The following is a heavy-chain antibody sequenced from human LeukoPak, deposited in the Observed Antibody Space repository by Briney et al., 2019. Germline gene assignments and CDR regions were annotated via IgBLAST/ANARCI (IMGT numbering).Heavy chain of an antibody. J-gene: IGHJ4*02. CDR2: IRYDGSNK. Sequence: PGGSLRLSCAASGFTFSSYGMHWVRQAPGKVLEWVAFIRYDGSNKYYADSVKGRFTISRDNSKNTLYLQMNSLRAEDTAVYYCAKDTSGSYGNYFDYWGQGTLVTVSS. CDR1: GFTFSSYG. V-gene: IGHV3-30*02. D-gene: IGHD1-26*01. CDR3: AKDTSGSYGNYFDY.